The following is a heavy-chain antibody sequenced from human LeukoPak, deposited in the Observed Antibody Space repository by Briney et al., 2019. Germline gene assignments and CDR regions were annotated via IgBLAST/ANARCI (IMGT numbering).Heavy chain of an antibody. Sequence: ASVKVSCKASGYTFTGYYMHWVRQAPGQGLEWMGWINPNSGGTNYAQKFQGRVTMTRDTSISTAYMKLSRLRSDDTAVYYCARRYSSSFHYYMDVWGKGTTDTVSS. CDR3: ARRYSSSFHYYMDV. D-gene: IGHD6-13*01. V-gene: IGHV1-2*02. CDR2: INPNSGGT. J-gene: IGHJ6*03. CDR1: GYTFTGYY.